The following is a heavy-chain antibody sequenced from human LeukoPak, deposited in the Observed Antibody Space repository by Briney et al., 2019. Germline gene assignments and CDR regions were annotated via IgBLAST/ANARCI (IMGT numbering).Heavy chain of an antibody. Sequence: SVKVSCKASGGTFSSYAISWVRQAPGQGLEWMGGIIPIFGTANYAQKFQGRVTITADESTSTAYMELSSLRSEDTAVYYCARDRNYGSGSFPLDYWGQGTLVTVSS. CDR3: ARDRNYGSGSFPLDY. V-gene: IGHV1-69*13. CDR2: IIPIFGTA. CDR1: GGTFSSYA. D-gene: IGHD3-10*01. J-gene: IGHJ4*02.